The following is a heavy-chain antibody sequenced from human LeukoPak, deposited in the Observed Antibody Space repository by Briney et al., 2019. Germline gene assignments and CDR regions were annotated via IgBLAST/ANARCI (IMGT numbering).Heavy chain of an antibody. Sequence: VSVKVSCKSSVYTFTSYGFTWVRQPPGQGLEWMGWISAYNGNTNYVQKLQGRVTMSTDTSTSTVYMELRSLRSDDTAVYYCARGGLTESVDYWGQGTLVTVSS. D-gene: IGHD3-10*01. CDR2: ISAYNGNT. CDR3: ARGGLTESVDY. V-gene: IGHV1-18*01. CDR1: VYTFTSYG. J-gene: IGHJ4*02.